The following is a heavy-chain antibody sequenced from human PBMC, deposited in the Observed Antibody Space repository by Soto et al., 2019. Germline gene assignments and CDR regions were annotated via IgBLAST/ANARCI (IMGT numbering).Heavy chain of an antibody. D-gene: IGHD2-15*01. V-gene: IGHV3-9*01. CDR3: AKAAGLRYLDS. CDR2: ISWNSQSI. J-gene: IGHJ5*01. Sequence: EVQLVESGGGLVQPGTSLRLSCATSGFTFDDYAMHWVRQAPGKGLEWVSGISWNSQSIGYADSVKGRFTISRDYDKKSLFLHLSSLRPEDTAVYFCAKAAGLRYLDSWGQGTLGTVSS. CDR1: GFTFDDYA.